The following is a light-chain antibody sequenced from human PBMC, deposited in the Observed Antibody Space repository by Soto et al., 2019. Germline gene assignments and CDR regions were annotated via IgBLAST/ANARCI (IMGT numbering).Light chain of an antibody. J-gene: IGKJ1*01. V-gene: IGKV2D-29*01. CDR2: EGS. CDR1: QSLLHSDGKTY. CDR3: MQAKENPWT. Sequence: EIVMIQTPLSLSVTPGQPASISCKSRQSLLHSDGKTYLYWYVQKAGQPPQLLIWEGSKRLSGVPDRFSGSGSGTDFTLKISRVEAEDVGSYYCMQAKENPWTFGQGTKVEIK.